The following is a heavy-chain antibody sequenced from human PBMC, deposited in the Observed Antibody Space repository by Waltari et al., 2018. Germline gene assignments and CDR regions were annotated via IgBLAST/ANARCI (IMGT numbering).Heavy chain of an antibody. J-gene: IGHJ4*02. Sequence: EVQLLESGGGLVQPGGALRPSGAASGFSFVSFAMTWVRQVPGKGLEWVSTISVRGDSTYFADSVKGRFSISRDNSKNTLYLQMNTLRAEDTAIYYCAKDSVGYYFDYWGQGTLVTVSS. CDR1: GFSFVSFA. D-gene: IGHD3-10*01. V-gene: IGHV3-23*01. CDR2: ISVRGDST. CDR3: AKDSVGYYFDY.